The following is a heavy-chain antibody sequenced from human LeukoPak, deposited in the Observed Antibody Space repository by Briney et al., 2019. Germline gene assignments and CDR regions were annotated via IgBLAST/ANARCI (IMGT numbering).Heavy chain of an antibody. Sequence: SETLSLTCTVSGYSISSGYYWGWIRQPPGKGLEWIGSIYHSGSTYYNPSLKSRVTISVDTSKNQFSLKLSSVTAADTAVYYCARDHNPYSGSYGSVYWGQGTLVTVSS. CDR1: GYSISSGYY. CDR2: IYHSGST. J-gene: IGHJ4*02. D-gene: IGHD1-26*01. V-gene: IGHV4-38-2*02. CDR3: ARDHNPYSGSYGSVY.